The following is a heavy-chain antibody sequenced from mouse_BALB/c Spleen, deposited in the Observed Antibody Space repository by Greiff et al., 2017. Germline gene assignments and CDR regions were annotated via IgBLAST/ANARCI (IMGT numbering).Heavy chain of an antibody. Sequence: EVQLQQSGPGLVEPSPSLSLTCTVTGYSITRDYAWNWIRQFPGNKLEWMGYISYSGSTSYNPSLKSRISITRDTSKNQFFLQLNSVTTEDTATYYCAHDSAWFAYWGQGTLVTVSA. CDR1: GYSITRDYA. CDR3: AHDSAWFAY. J-gene: IGHJ3*01. D-gene: IGHD2-13*01. CDR2: ISYSGST. V-gene: IGHV3-2*02.